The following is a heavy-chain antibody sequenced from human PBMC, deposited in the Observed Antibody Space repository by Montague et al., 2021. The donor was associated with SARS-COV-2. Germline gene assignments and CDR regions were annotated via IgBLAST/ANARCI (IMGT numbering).Heavy chain of an antibody. D-gene: IGHD6-13*01. CDR2: ISWNSDSI. Sequence: SLRLSCAASGFTFVDYAMHWVRQAPGKGLELVSGISWNSDSIDYADSVKGRFTISRDNAKNSLYLQMNSLRAEDTAFYYCARGETGYRTSWPDDWGQGTLVTVSS. J-gene: IGHJ4*02. CDR3: ARGETGYRTSWPDD. V-gene: IGHV3-9*01. CDR1: GFTFVDYA.